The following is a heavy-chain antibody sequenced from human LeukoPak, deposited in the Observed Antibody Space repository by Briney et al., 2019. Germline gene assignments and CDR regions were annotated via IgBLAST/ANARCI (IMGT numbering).Heavy chain of an antibody. CDR2: IWYDGSNK. V-gene: IGHV3-33*01. CDR1: GFTSSSYG. Sequence: QPGRSLRLSCAASGFTSSSYGMHWVRQAPGKGLEWVAVIWYDGSNKYYADSVKGRFTISRDNSKNTLYLQMNSLRAEDTAVYYCARGRDYYMDVWGKGTTVTVSS. D-gene: IGHD3-10*01. CDR3: ARGRDYYMDV. J-gene: IGHJ6*03.